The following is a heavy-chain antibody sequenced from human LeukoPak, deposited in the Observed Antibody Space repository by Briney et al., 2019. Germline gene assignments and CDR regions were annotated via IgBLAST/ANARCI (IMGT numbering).Heavy chain of an antibody. J-gene: IGHJ4*02. CDR1: GSTFSTYW. CDR3: ARPPYSGSYYYFDY. Sequence: GESLKISCKGSGSTFSTYWIGWVRQMPGKGLEWMGIIYPGGADTRYSPSFQGQVTISADKSIRTAYLQWSSLKASDTAMYYCARPPYSGSYYYFDYWGQGTLVTVSS. D-gene: IGHD1-26*01. V-gene: IGHV5-51*01. CDR2: IYPGGADT.